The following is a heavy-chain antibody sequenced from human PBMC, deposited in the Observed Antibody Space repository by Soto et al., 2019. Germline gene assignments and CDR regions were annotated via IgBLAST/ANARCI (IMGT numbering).Heavy chain of an antibody. J-gene: IGHJ5*02. Sequence: SETPSLTCAVSGGSISSGGYSWSWIRQPPGKGLEWIGYIYHSGGTYYNPSLKSRVTISVDRSKNQFSLKLSSVTAADTAVYYCARFGASDYGGNRNWFDPWGQGTLVTVSS. CDR1: GGSISSGGYS. D-gene: IGHD4-17*01. CDR3: ARFGASDYGGNRNWFDP. CDR2: IYHSGGT. V-gene: IGHV4-30-2*01.